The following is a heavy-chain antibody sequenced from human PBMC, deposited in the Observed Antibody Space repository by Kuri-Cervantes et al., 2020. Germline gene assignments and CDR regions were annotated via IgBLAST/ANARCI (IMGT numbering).Heavy chain of an antibody. Sequence: SETLSLTCAVYGGSFSGCYWSWIRQPPGKGLEWIGEINHSGSTNYNPSLKSRVTISVDTSKNQFSLKLSSVTAADTAVYYCARVTSFLEWLLSYFDYWGQGTLVTVSS. V-gene: IGHV4-34*01. CDR1: GGSFSGCY. CDR2: INHSGST. J-gene: IGHJ4*02. CDR3: ARVTSFLEWLLSYFDY. D-gene: IGHD3-3*01.